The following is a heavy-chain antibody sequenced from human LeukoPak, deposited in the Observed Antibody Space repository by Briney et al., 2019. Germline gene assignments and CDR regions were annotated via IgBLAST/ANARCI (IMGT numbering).Heavy chain of an antibody. CDR1: GGSVSSGSYY. J-gene: IGHJ4*02. CDR3: ARVRTGTTSGTDY. D-gene: IGHD1-7*01. V-gene: IGHV4-61*01. CDR2: IYYSGST. Sequence: SETLSLTCTVSGGSVSSGSYYWSWIRQPPGKGLERIGYIYYSGSTNYNPSLKSRVTISVDTSKNQFSLKLSSVTAADTAVYYCARVRTGTTSGTDYWGQGTLVTVSS.